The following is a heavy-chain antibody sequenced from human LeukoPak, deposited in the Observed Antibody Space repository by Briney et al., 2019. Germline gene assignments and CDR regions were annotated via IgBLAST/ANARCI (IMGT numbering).Heavy chain of an antibody. V-gene: IGHV3-30*04. CDR3: ATEGYSRGYYSYYYMDV. D-gene: IGHD6-13*01. Sequence: PGGSLRLSCAASGFTVSSYAMHWVRQAPGKGLEWEAVISYDGSNKYYADSVKGRFTISRDNSKNTVYVQMNSLRAEDTAVYYCATEGYSRGYYSYYYMDVWGKGTTVTISS. J-gene: IGHJ6*03. CDR2: ISYDGSNK. CDR1: GFTVSSYA.